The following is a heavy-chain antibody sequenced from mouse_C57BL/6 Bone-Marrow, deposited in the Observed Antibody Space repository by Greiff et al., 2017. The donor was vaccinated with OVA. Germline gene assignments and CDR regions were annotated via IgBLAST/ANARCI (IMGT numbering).Heavy chain of an antibody. CDR2: ISSGGSYT. CDR3: ARRGYDYLYYFDY. Sequence: EVQLVESGGDLVKPGESLKLSCAASGFTFSSYGMSWVRQTPDKRLEWVATISSGGSYTYYPDSVKGRFTISRDNAKNTLYLQMSSLKSEDTAMYYCARRGYDYLYYFDYWGQGTTLTVSS. D-gene: IGHD2-4*01. CDR1: GFTFSSYG. J-gene: IGHJ2*01. V-gene: IGHV5-6*01.